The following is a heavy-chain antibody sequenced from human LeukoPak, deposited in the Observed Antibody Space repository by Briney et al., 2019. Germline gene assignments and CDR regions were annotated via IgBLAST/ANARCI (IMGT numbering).Heavy chain of an antibody. CDR1: GFTFSSYA. V-gene: IGHV3-23*01. CDR3: AKEIRFLEWLLADY. D-gene: IGHD3-3*01. J-gene: IGHJ4*02. Sequence: GGSLRLSCAASGFTFSSYAISWVRQAPGKGREWVSAISGSGGSTNYADSVKGPFTISRDNSKNTFYLQMNSLRAEERAVYYAAKEIRFLEWLLADYWGQGTLVTVSS. CDR2: ISGSGGST.